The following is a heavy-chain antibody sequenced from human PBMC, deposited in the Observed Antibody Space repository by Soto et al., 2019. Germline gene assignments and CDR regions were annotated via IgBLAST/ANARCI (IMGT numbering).Heavy chain of an antibody. D-gene: IGHD6-19*01. CDR1: GYTFTRFG. CDR3: LGLYSSCLPRSYFDY. J-gene: IGHJ4*02. CDR2: ISAYHGTT. Sequence: ASVKVSCKASGYTFTRFGSGWLRQAPGQGLEFMGWISAYHGTTNYAQNFHRRVTMTTATTTSTAYIALRSLRTDATAVLYCLGLYSSCLPRSYFDYWGQRTLGTVPS. V-gene: IGHV1-18*04.